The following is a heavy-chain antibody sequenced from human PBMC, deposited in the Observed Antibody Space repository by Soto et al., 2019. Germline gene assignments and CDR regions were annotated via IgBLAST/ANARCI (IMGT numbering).Heavy chain of an antibody. CDR2: ISGSGGST. CDR1: GFTFSSYA. V-gene: IGHV3-23*01. CDR3: TRGSGWYNYYYMDV. D-gene: IGHD6-19*01. Sequence: GGSLRLSCAASGFTFSSYAMSWVRQAPGKGLEWVSAISGSGGSTYYADSVKGRFTISRDNSKNTLYLQMNSLRAEDTAVYYCTRGSGWYNYYYMDVWGKGTTVTVSS. J-gene: IGHJ6*03.